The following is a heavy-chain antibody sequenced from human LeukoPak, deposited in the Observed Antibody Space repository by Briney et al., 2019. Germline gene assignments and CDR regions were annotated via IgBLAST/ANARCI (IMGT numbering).Heavy chain of an antibody. CDR3: ARVGYDILTGYYRAFDY. V-gene: IGHV3-20*04. CDR1: GFTLSSFA. J-gene: IGHJ4*02. Sequence: GGSLRLSCAASGFTLSSFAMSWVRQAPGKGLEWVSGINWNGGSTGYADSVKGRFTISRDNAKNSLYLQMNSLRAEDTALYYCARVGYDILTGYYRAFDYWGQGTLVTVSS. D-gene: IGHD3-9*01. CDR2: INWNGGST.